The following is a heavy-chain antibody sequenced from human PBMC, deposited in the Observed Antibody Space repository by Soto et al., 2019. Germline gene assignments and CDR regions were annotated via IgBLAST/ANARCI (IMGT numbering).Heavy chain of an antibody. CDR1: GYTFTSYG. Sequence: VSVKVSCKASGYTFTSYGISWVRPAPGRGLEWMGWISAYNGNTNYAQKLQVRVTMTTDTSTSTAYMELRSLRSDDTAVYYCARDGQRCGFVVGVDQNTDAFEIWGQGTMVTVSS. D-gene: IGHD2-15*01. CDR2: ISAYNGNT. V-gene: IGHV1-18*01. J-gene: IGHJ3*02. CDR3: ARDGQRCGFVVGVDQNTDAFEI.